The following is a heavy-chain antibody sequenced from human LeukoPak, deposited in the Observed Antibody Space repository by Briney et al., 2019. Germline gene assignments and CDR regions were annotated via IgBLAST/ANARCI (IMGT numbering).Heavy chain of an antibody. CDR3: ARDLVRGVISY. CDR2: IIPIFGTA. J-gene: IGHJ4*02. D-gene: IGHD3-10*01. V-gene: IGHV1-69*01. CDR1: GGTFSSYA. Sequence: ASVKVSCKASGGTFSSYAISWVRQAPGQGLEWMGGIIPIFGTASYAQKFQGRVTITADESTSTAYMELSSLRSEDTAVYYCARDLVRGVISYWGQGTLVTVSS.